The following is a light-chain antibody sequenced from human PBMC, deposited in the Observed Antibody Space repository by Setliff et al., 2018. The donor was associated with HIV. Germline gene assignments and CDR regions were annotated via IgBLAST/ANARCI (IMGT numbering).Light chain of an antibody. J-gene: IGLJ1*01. V-gene: IGLV2-14*01. CDR2: EVS. CDR1: SRDVGTYTY. Sequence: QSALTQPASVSGSPGQSITISCTGTSRDVGTYTYVSWYQQHPGKAPKLMIYEVSNRPSWVSNRFSGSKSGNAASLTISGLQAEDEADYYCSSYTSNNLYVFGTGTKVTVL. CDR3: SSYTSNNLYV.